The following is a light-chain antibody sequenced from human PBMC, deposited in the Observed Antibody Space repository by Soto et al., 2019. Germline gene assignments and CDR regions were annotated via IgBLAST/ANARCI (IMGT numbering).Light chain of an antibody. CDR3: QQYGISPIT. Sequence: PGDRATLSCRASQTLTSRFLAWYQQKPGQAPRLLISGASSRATGIPDRFSGSGSGTDFTLTIDGLGPEDSAVYYCQQYGISPITFGQGTRLEI. CDR1: QTLTSRF. CDR2: GAS. J-gene: IGKJ5*01. V-gene: IGKV3-20*01.